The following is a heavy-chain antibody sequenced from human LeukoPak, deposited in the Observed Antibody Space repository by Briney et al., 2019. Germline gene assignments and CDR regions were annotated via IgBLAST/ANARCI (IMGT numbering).Heavy chain of an antibody. CDR3: AKGGGSYYLVYFDY. CDR2: IAGSGATT. V-gene: IGHV3-23*01. D-gene: IGHD1-26*01. J-gene: IGHJ4*02. Sequence: PGGSLRLSCVASGFTFSSYAMSWVRQAPGKGLEWVSTIAGSGATTYYADSVKGRFTISRDNSKNTLYLQMNSLRAEDTAVYYCAKGGGSYYLVYFDYWGQGTLVTVSS. CDR1: GFTFSSYA.